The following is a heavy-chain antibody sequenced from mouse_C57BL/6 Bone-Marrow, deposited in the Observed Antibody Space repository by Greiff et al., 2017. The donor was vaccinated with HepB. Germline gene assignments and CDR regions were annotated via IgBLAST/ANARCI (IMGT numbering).Heavy chain of an antibody. J-gene: IGHJ4*01. CDR1: GYTFTSYW. Sequence: QVQLQQPGAELVKPGASVKLSCKASGYTFTSYWMHWVKQRPGQGLEWIGMIHPNSGSTNYNEKFKSKATLTVDKSSSTAYMQLSSLTSEDSAVYYCARRGMYDYEEYYAMDYWGQGTSVTVSS. D-gene: IGHD2-4*01. CDR3: ARRGMYDYEEYYAMDY. V-gene: IGHV1-64*01. CDR2: IHPNSGST.